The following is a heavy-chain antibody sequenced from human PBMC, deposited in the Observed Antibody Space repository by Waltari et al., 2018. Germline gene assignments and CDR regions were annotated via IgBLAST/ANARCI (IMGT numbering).Heavy chain of an antibody. CDR2: IYYSGST. V-gene: IGHV4-39*07. J-gene: IGHJ6*03. Sequence: QLQLQESGPGLVKPSETLSLTCTVSGGSISSSSYYWGWIRQPPGKGLEWIGSIYYSGSTYYNPSLKSRVTISVDTSKNQFSLKLSSVTAADTAVYYCARVDYFPPYYYMDVWGKGTTVTVSS. D-gene: IGHD3-10*02. CDR1: GGSISSSSYY. CDR3: ARVDYFPPYYYMDV.